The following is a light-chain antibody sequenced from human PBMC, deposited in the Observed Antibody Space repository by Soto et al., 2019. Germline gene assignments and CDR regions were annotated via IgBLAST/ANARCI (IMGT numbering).Light chain of an antibody. Sequence: QSALTQSASVPGSPGQSITIPCTGTSSDVGGYDYVSWYQQHPGKVPKLIIYEVIKRPSGVSHRFSGSKSGNTASLTISGLQTEDEADYYCSSYTTSGALVFGGGTKVTVL. CDR1: SSDVGGYDY. CDR2: EVI. CDR3: SSYTTSGALV. J-gene: IGLJ2*01. V-gene: IGLV2-14*01.